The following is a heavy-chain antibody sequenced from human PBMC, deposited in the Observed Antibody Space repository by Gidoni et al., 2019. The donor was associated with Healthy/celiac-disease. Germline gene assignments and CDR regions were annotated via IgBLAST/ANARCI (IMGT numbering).Heavy chain of an antibody. J-gene: IGHJ1*01. V-gene: IGHV3-30*18. CDR1: GFTFSSYG. D-gene: IGHD6-13*01. Sequence: QVQLVESGGGVVQPGRSLRLSCAASGFTFSSYGMHWVRQAPGKGLEWVAVISYDGSNKYYADSVKGRFTISRDNSKNPLYLQMNSLRAEDTAVYYCAKDYSSSSLQHWGQGTLVTVSS. CDR2: ISYDGSNK. CDR3: AKDYSSSSLQH.